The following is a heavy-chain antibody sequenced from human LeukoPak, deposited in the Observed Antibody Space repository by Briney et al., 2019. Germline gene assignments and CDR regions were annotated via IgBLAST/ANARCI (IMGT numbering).Heavy chain of an antibody. CDR3: ARQGITVAGSAYFDY. Sequence: PSETLSLTCAVSGASISSYYRSWIRQPPGKGLEWIGYIYYNAGTNYDPSLKSRVTISVDTSKSQLSLKLSSVTAADTAVYYCARQGITVAGSAYFDYWGQGTLVTVSS. D-gene: IGHD6-19*01. J-gene: IGHJ4*02. V-gene: IGHV4-59*08. CDR2: IYYNAGT. CDR1: GASISSYY.